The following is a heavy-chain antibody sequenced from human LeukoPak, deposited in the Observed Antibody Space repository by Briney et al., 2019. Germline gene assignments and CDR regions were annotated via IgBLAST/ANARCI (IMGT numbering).Heavy chain of an antibody. CDR3: ARVYQEGAFDI. CDR2: IYYSGST. Sequence: SETLSLTCTVSGGSISSGDYYWSWIRQPPGKGLEWIGYIYYSGSTNYNPSLKSRVTISVDTSKNQFSLKLSSVTAADTAVYYCARVYQEGAFDIWGQGTMVTVSS. CDR1: GGSISSGDYY. J-gene: IGHJ3*02. D-gene: IGHD2-2*01. V-gene: IGHV4-61*08.